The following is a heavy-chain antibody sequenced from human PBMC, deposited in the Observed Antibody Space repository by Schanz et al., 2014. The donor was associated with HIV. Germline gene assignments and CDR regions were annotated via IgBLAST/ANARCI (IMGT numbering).Heavy chain of an antibody. CDR1: GFIFSSYG. CDR2: IWYDGSNK. D-gene: IGHD6-19*01. CDR3: ARSPDWAGTDAFDI. J-gene: IGHJ3*02. V-gene: IGHV3-33*01. Sequence: QVQLVESGGGVVQPGRSLRLSCAASGFIFSSYGMHWVRQAPGKGLEWVAVIWYDGSNKYYADSVKGRFTISRDNSKNTLYLQMSSLRAEDTAIYYCARSPDWAGTDAFDIWGQGTMVTVSS.